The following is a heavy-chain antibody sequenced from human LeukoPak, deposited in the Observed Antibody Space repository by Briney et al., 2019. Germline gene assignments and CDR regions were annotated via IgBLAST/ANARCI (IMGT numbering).Heavy chain of an antibody. CDR3: AKTIASRGSGARYFDP. CDR2: MHPGESEI. CDR1: GYSFTNYW. J-gene: IGHJ5*02. V-gene: IGHV5-51*01. D-gene: IGHD5/OR15-5a*01. Sequence: GESLRISCKASGYSFTNYWIAWVRQKPGKGLEWMGIMHPGESEINYSPSFEGQVTISADTSISTAYLEWYSLKASDSALYYCAKTIASRGSGARYFDPWGQGTMITVSS.